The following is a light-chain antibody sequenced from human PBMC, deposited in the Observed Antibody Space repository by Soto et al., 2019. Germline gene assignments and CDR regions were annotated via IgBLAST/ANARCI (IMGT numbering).Light chain of an antibody. J-gene: IGKJ2*01. V-gene: IGKV1-39*01. CDR1: QSIRNY. CDR2: VAS. Sequence: DIQMTQSPYSLSASVGDRVTITCRASQSIRNYVNWYQQKPGKAPQFLIYVASTVQSGVPSRFSGSGSGTDFTLTISSLQPEDFDTYYCQPSYSTPFTFGPGTKLAIK. CDR3: QPSYSTPFT.